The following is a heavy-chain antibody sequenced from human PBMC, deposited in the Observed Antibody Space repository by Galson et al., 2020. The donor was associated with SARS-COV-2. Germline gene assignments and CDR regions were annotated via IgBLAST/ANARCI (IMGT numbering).Heavy chain of an antibody. J-gene: IGHJ4*02. V-gene: IGHV3-33*01. CDR2: IWYDGSNK. CDR1: GFTFSSYG. CDR3: ASDPETGKTVTTGFDY. Sequence: GGSLSLSCAASGFTFSSYGKHWVRQAQGKGQEWVAVIWYDGSNKYYADSVKGRFTISRDNSKNTLYLQMNSLRAEDTAVYYCASDPETGKTVTTGFDYLGQGTLVTVSS. D-gene: IGHD1-7*01.